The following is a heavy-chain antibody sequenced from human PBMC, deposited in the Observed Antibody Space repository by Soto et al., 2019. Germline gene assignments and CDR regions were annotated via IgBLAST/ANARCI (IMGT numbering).Heavy chain of an antibody. CDR3: ACDHDSSGYRTPPGPDY. CDR1: GFTFSSYG. CDR2: ISYDGSNK. J-gene: IGHJ4*02. V-gene: IGHV3-30*03. D-gene: IGHD3-22*01. Sequence: PGGSLRLSCAASGFTFSSYGMHWVRQAPGKGLEWVAVISYDGSNKYYADSVKGRFTISRDNSKNTLYLQMNSLRAEDTAVYYSACDHDSSGYRTPPGPDYWGQGTLVTVSS.